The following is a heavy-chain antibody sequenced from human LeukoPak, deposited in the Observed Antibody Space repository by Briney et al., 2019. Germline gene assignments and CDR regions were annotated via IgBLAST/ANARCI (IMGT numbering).Heavy chain of an antibody. CDR1: GFTFSSYG. V-gene: IGHV3-30*18. D-gene: IGHD5-18*01. Sequence: GRSLRLSCAASGFTFSSYGMQWIRQAPGRGLEWVAVISYDGSNEYYADSVKGRFTISRDNSKSTLYLQMNSLRAEDTAVYYCAKSYSYGVSGYFDSWGQGTLVTVSS. CDR2: ISYDGSNE. CDR3: AKSYSYGVSGYFDS. J-gene: IGHJ4*02.